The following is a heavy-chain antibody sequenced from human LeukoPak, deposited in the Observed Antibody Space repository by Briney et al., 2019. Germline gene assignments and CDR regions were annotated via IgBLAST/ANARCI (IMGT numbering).Heavy chain of an antibody. CDR2: IIGSGGST. CDR3: AKDPSGPRNWFDS. CDR1: GFTFNNYA. V-gene: IGHV3-23*01. D-gene: IGHD5-12*01. J-gene: IGHJ5*01. Sequence: PGGSLRLSCSASGFTFNNYALSWVRQAPGKGLEWVSAIIGSGGSTYYADSVKGRFTISRDNSKNTLYLQMNSLRAEDTAVYYCAKDPSGPRNWFDSWGQGTLVTVSS.